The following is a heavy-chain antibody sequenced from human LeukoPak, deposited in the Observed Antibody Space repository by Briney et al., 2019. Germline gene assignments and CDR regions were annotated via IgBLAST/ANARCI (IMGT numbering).Heavy chain of an antibody. CDR3: ARRPIGGGYSYGFIWYFDL. J-gene: IGHJ2*01. D-gene: IGHD5-18*01. CDR2: ISSSGSTI. V-gene: IGHV3-11*01. Sequence: GGSLRLSCAASGFTFSDYYMSWIRQAPGKGLEWVSYISSSGSTIYYADSVKGRFTISRDNAKNSLYLQMNSLRAEDTAVYYCARRPIGGGYSYGFIWYFDLWGRGTLVTVSS. CDR1: GFTFSDYY.